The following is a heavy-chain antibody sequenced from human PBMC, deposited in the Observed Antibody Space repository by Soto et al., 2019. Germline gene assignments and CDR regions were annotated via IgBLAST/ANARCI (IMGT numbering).Heavy chain of an antibody. Sequence: QLRLQESGPGLVKPSETLSLTCTVSGDSISSSTYWWGWIRQPPGKGLEWIGNIYYSGTTYYNPSLRRRVTIAIDTSKNQLSLKLSSVAAADTAVYYCARLLSYRHVSGSTYIDYWGQGTLVTVSS. V-gene: IGHV4-39*01. CDR1: GDSISSSTYW. J-gene: IGHJ4*02. CDR3: ARLLSYRHVSGSTYIDY. D-gene: IGHD3-10*01. CDR2: IYYSGTT.